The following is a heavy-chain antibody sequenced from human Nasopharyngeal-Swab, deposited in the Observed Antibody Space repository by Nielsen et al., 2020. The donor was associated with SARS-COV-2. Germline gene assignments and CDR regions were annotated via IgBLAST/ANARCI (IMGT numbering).Heavy chain of an antibody. CDR3: ASSNDFWTGYPEYFQR. V-gene: IGHV1-3*01. Sequence: ASVKVSCKASGDTFPKYAIHWVRQAPGQRLEWMGWINAANSKTKYSQRFQARVTFTRDTSASTAYMELSSLTSEDTAVYYCASSNDFWTGYPEYFQRWGQGTLVTVSS. D-gene: IGHD3/OR15-3a*01. CDR2: INAANSKT. CDR1: GDTFPKYA. J-gene: IGHJ1*01.